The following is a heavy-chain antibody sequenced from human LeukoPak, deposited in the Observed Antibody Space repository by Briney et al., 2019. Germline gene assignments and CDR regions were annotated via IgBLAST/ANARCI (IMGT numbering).Heavy chain of an antibody. V-gene: IGHV1-18*01. D-gene: IGHD4-23*01. Sequence: GASVTVSCKASGYTLTSYGISWVRQAPGQGLEWMGWISAYNGNTNYAQKLQGRVTMTTDTSTSTAYMELRSLRSDDTAVYYCARDITGDYGGGYGMDVWGQGTTVTVSS. CDR1: GYTLTSYG. J-gene: IGHJ6*02. CDR3: ARDITGDYGGGYGMDV. CDR2: ISAYNGNT.